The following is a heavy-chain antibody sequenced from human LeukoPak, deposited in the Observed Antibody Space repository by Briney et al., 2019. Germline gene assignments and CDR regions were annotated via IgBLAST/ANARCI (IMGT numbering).Heavy chain of an antibody. J-gene: IGHJ4*02. V-gene: IGHV3-23*01. D-gene: IGHD3-22*01. CDR2: ISGSGGST. Sequence: GGSLRLSCAASGFTFSSYGMSWVRQAPGKGLEWVSAISGSGGSTYYADSVKGRFTISRDNSKNTLYLQMNSLRAEDTAVYYCAKLFPAVDSSGSDYWGQGTLVTVSS. CDR3: AKLFPAVDSSGSDY. CDR1: GFTFSSYG.